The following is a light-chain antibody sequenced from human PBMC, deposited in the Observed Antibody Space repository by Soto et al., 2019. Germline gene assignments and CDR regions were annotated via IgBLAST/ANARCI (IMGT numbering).Light chain of an antibody. CDR3: AAWDDTLNGLL. Sequence: QSVLTQPPSASGTPGQRVTISCSGSSSNIGSNYVYWYQQVPGTAPRLLMYRASQRPSGVPDRFSGSKSGTSASLAISGLRSEDEADYYCAAWDDTLNGLLFGGGTQLTV. CDR1: SSNIGSNY. CDR2: RAS. V-gene: IGLV1-47*01. J-gene: IGLJ2*01.